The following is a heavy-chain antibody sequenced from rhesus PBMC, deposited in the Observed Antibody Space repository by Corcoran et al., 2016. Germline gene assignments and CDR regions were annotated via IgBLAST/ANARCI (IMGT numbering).Heavy chain of an antibody. CDR2: VDPEDGEA. Sequence: EVQLVQSGAEVKKPGASVKISCKASGYTFTDYYLHWVRQAPGKGLEGMGRVDPEDGEAIHAQNFQDRVTITAYTSTDTAYMELSSLRSEDTAVYYCATGRVLGAAGPDSYFDYWGQGVLVTVSS. J-gene: IGHJ4*01. CDR3: ATGRVLGAAGPDSYFDY. D-gene: IGHD6-13*01. V-gene: IGHV1-111*02. CDR1: GYTFTDYY.